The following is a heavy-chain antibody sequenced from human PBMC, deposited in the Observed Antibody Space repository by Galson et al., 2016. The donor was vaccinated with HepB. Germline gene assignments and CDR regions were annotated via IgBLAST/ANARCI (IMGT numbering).Heavy chain of an antibody. D-gene: IGHD3-16*01. CDR2: IWSDGNTQ. CDR1: GLTFSRDG. V-gene: IGHV3-33*01. CDR3: ARAHTMMLNYFDY. J-gene: IGHJ4*02. Sequence: SLRLSCAASGLTFSRDGMHWVRQPPGKGLEWVAVIWSDGNTQFYADSVTGRFTISRDNSKNTLFLQMNSLRAEDTAVYYCARAHTMMLNYFDYWGQGTLVTVSS.